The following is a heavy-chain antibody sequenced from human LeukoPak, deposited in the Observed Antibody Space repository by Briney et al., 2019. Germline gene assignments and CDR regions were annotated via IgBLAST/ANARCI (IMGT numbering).Heavy chain of an antibody. CDR2: INPNSGGT. CDR1: GYTFTGYY. V-gene: IGHV1-2*02. CDR3: ARSLSQQLWLIGDAFDI. Sequence: GASVKVSCKASGYTFTGYYMHWVRQAPGQGLEWMGWINPNSGGTNYAQKFQGRVTMTRDTSISTAYMELSSLRFEDTAVYYCARSLSQQLWLIGDAFDIWGQGTMVTVSS. D-gene: IGHD5-18*01. J-gene: IGHJ3*02.